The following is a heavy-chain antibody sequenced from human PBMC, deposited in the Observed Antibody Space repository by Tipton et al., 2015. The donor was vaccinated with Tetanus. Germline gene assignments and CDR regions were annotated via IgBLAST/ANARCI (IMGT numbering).Heavy chain of an antibody. CDR2: IYSSGTT. CDR3: ARALKQGANWFDP. D-gene: IGHD3-16*01. J-gene: IGHJ5*02. V-gene: IGHV4-4*07. CDR1: GASMIDSY. Sequence: TLSLTCTVSGASMIDSYWNWIRQPAGKGLEWIGRIYSSGTTNYDPSLRGRVTMSIDTSKNRFSLKLDSVTAADTAIYYCARALKQGANWFDPWGQGTLDTVSS.